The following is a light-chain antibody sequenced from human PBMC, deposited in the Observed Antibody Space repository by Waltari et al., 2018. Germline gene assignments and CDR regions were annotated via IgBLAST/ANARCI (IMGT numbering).Light chain of an antibody. V-gene: IGKV3-20*01. CDR3: QQYGSTPKT. J-gene: IGKJ3*01. CDR1: QSVSSSY. CDR2: GAS. Sequence: EIVFAQSPGTLSLSLGERATLPCRASQSVSSSYLAWYQQKPGQPPRLLIYGASSRATGIPDRFSGRGSGTDFTLTISRLEPEDFAVYYCQQYGSTPKTFGPGTKVDIK.